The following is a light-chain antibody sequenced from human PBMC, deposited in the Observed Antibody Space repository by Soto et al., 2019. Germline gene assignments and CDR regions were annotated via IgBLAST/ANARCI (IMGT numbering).Light chain of an antibody. CDR3: HAYDSSRTAVV. Sequence: QSVLTQSPSVSGAPGQRVTISCTGGSSDIGAGHGVHWYQQLPGTAPKLLIYADTNSPSGVPDRFSGSKAGTSASLAITGLKADDAGDDYCHAYDSSRTAVVFGGGTKLTVL. J-gene: IGLJ3*02. CDR2: ADT. V-gene: IGLV1-40*01. CDR1: SSDIGAGHG.